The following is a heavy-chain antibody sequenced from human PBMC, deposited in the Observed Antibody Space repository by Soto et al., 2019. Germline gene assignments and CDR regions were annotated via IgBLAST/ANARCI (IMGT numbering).Heavy chain of an antibody. J-gene: IGHJ4*02. D-gene: IGHD3-3*01. CDR3: ARSARDFWSGYYQFDY. V-gene: IGHV3-30-3*01. CDR1: GFTFSSYA. Sequence: QVQLVESGGGVVQPGRSLRLSCAASGFTFSSYAMHWVRQAPGKGLEWVAVISYDGSNKYYADSVKGRFTISRDTSKNTLYLQMSSLRAEDTAVYYCARSARDFWSGYYQFDYWGQGTLVTVSS. CDR2: ISYDGSNK.